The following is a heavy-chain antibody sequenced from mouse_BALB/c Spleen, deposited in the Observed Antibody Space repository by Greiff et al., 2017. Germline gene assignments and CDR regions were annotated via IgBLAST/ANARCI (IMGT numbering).Heavy chain of an antibody. Sequence: EVKLVESGGGLVQPGGSRKLSCAASGFTFSSFGMHWVRQAPEKGLEWVAYISSGSSTIYYADTVKGRFTISRDNPKNTLFLQMTSLRSEDTAMYYCARGSYYYGSSYGYFDVWGAGTTVTVSS. V-gene: IGHV5-17*02. CDR2: ISSGSSTI. CDR1: GFTFSSFG. CDR3: ARGSYYYGSSYGYFDV. J-gene: IGHJ1*01. D-gene: IGHD1-1*01.